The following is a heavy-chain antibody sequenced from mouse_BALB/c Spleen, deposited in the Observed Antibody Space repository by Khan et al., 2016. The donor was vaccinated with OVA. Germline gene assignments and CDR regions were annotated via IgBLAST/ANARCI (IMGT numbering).Heavy chain of an antibody. CDR1: GYSFTTYY. CDR3: ARHGTSSWFAY. CDR2: IDPFNGST. J-gene: IGHJ3*01. V-gene: IGHV1S135*01. Sequence: EVQLQESGPELMKPGASVKISCKASGYSFTTYYIHWVKQSHGKSLEWIGYIDPFNGSTTYNQKFKGKATLTVDKSSSTAYMHLSSLTSEDSAVYYWARHGTSSWFAYWGQGTLVTVSA. D-gene: IGHD1-1*01.